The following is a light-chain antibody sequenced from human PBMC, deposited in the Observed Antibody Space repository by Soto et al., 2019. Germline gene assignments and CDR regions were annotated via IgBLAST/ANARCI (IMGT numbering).Light chain of an antibody. J-gene: IGKJ1*01. CDR2: GAS. CDR3: QQYTNWPTT. Sequence: EIVMRQSPATLSVSPGQRATLSCRARQSVRTTVAGSHQRPGQAPRLLIYGASTRATGVPDRFSGGGSGTDFTLTVTSLQSEDFGIYYCQQYTNWPTTFGRGTKVEIK. CDR1: QSVRTT. V-gene: IGKV3-15*01.